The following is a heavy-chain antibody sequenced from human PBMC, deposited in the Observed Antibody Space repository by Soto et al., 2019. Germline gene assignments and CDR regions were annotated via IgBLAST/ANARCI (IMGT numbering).Heavy chain of an antibody. V-gene: IGHV4-39*01. CDR1: GGSISSSSYY. D-gene: IGHD6-19*01. Sequence: PSETLSLTCTVSGGSISSSSYYWGWIRQPPGKGLEWIGSIYYSGSTYYNPSLKSRVTISVDTSKNQFSLKLSSVTAADTAVYYCAREQWLNYYYGMDVWGQGTTVTVSS. CDR2: IYYSGST. CDR3: AREQWLNYYYGMDV. J-gene: IGHJ6*02.